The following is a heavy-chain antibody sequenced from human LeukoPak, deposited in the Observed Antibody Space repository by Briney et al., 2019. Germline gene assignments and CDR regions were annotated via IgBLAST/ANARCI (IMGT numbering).Heavy chain of an antibody. J-gene: IGHJ6*03. Sequence: ASVKVSCKASGYTFTSYDINWVRQATGQGLEWMGWMNPNSGNTGYAQKFQGRVTITRNTSISTAYMELSSLSSEDTAVYYYARGRSPRYSYGFFYYYYYYMDVWGKGTTVTVSS. CDR1: GYTFTSYD. D-gene: IGHD5-18*01. CDR2: MNPNSGNT. V-gene: IGHV1-8*03. CDR3: ARGRSPRYSYGFFYYYYYYMDV.